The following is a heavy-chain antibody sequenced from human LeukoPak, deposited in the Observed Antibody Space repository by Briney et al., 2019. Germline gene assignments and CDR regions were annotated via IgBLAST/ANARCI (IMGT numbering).Heavy chain of an antibody. CDR1: GYSFTSYW. CDR3: ARAGYCSSTSCYPGYYYYHGMDV. J-gene: IGHJ6*02. Sequence: GESLKISCKGSGYSFTSYWIGWVRQMPGKGLEWIGIIYPGDSDTRYSPSFQGQVTISADKSTSTAYLQWSSLKASDTAIYYCARAGYCSSTSCYPGYYYYHGMDVWGQGTTVTVSS. V-gene: IGHV5-51*01. D-gene: IGHD2-2*01. CDR2: IYPGDSDT.